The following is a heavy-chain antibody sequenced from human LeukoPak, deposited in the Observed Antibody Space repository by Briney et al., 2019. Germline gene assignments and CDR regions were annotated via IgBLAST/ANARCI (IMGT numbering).Heavy chain of an antibody. CDR3: ARLITSPVAFFDP. D-gene: IGHD3-16*01. J-gene: IGHJ5*02. CDR2: ISSSSSSYI. CDR1: GFTFSSYS. Sequence: TGGSLRLSCAASGFTFSSYSMNWVRQAPGKGLEWVSSISSSSSSYIYYADSVKGRFTISRDNAKNSLYLQMNSLRAEDTAVYYCARLITSPVAFFDPWGQGTLVTVSS. V-gene: IGHV3-21*01.